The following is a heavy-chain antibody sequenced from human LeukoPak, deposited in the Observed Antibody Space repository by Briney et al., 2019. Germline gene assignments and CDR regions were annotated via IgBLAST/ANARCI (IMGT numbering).Heavy chain of an antibody. D-gene: IGHD3-22*01. CDR2: INPNSGGT. Sequence: ASVKVSCKASGYTFTGYYMHWVRQAPGQGLEWMGWINPNSGGTNYAQKFQGRVTMTGDTSISTAYMELSRLRSDDTAVYYCAREWDYYDSSGSQIHAFDIWGQGTMVTVSS. V-gene: IGHV1-2*02. CDR3: AREWDYYDSSGSQIHAFDI. J-gene: IGHJ3*02. CDR1: GYTFTGYY.